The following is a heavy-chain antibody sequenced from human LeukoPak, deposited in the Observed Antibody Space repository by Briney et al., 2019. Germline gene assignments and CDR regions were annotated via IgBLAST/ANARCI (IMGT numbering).Heavy chain of an antibody. J-gene: IGHJ4*02. D-gene: IGHD5-24*01. CDR3: ARDGYSLPLGY. V-gene: IGHV3-23*01. CDR2: ISGSGGST. CDR1: GFTFSSYG. Sequence: GGTLRLSCAASGFTFSSYGMSWVRQAPGKGLEWVSAISGSGGSTYYADSVRGRFTISRDNAKNSLYLQMNSLRVEDTAVYYCARDGYSLPLGYWGQGTLVTVSS.